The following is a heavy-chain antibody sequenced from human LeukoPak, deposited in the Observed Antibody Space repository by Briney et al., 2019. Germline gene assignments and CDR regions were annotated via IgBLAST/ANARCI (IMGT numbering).Heavy chain of an antibody. V-gene: IGHV4-59*08. Sequence: SETLSLTCTVSGGSISSYYWSWIRQPPGKGLGWIGYIYYSGSTNYNPSLKSRVTISVDTSKNQFSLKLSSVTAADTAVYYCARRVEAFDIWGQGTMVTVSS. CDR3: ARRVEAFDI. J-gene: IGHJ3*02. CDR2: IYYSGST. CDR1: GGSISSYY.